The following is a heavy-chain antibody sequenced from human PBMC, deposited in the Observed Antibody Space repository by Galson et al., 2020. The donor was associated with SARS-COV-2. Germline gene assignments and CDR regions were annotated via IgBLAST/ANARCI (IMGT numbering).Heavy chain of an antibody. Sequence: GGSLRLPCAASGFTFSSNRMSWARQAPGKGLEWVANIKQVGSEKYYVASVKGRFPISRDNAKNSLNLQMTSLRAEDTAVYYCAREGDYYGSKDFDYWGQGTLVTVSS. D-gene: IGHD3-22*01. J-gene: IGHJ4*02. CDR1: GFTFSSNR. CDR2: IKQVGSEK. V-gene: IGHV3-7*01. CDR3: AREGDYYGSKDFDY.